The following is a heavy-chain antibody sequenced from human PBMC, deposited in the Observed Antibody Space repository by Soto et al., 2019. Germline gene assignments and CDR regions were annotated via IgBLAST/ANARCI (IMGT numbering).Heavy chain of an antibody. V-gene: IGHV4-30-4*01. CDR2: IYYSGNT. Sequence: SETVSLTCTVSGGSTSSDNYWSWIRQPPGKGLEWIGHIYYSGNTDYNPSLKSRLAISIDTSKNQFSLKLSSVTAADTAVYFCAREGGESSDGLYYFDSWGQGSLVTVSS. J-gene: IGHJ4*02. CDR3: AREGGESSDGLYYFDS. CDR1: GGSTSSDNY. D-gene: IGHD3-16*01.